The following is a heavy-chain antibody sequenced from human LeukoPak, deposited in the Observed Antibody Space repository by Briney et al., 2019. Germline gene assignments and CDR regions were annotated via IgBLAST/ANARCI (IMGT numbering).Heavy chain of an antibody. J-gene: IGHJ4*02. V-gene: IGHV1-69*05. CDR2: IIPIFGTA. CDR1: GGTFSSYA. CDR3: ARVVGGGDSVIDY. D-gene: IGHD2-21*02. Sequence: ASVKVSCKASGGTFSSYAISWVRQAPGQGLEWMGGIIPIFGTANYAQKFQGRVTITTDESTSTAYMELSSLRSEDTAVYYCARVVGGGDSVIDYWGQGTLVTVSS.